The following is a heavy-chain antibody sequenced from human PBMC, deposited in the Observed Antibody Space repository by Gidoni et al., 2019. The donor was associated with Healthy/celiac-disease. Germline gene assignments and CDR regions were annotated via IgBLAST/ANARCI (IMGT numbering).Heavy chain of an antibody. CDR1: GGSFSGYY. CDR3: ARGRHGDYPNYYYYGMDV. CDR2: INHSGST. V-gene: IGHV4-34*01. D-gene: IGHD4-17*01. Sequence: QVQLQQWGAGLLKPSETLSLTCAVSGGSFSGYYWSWIRQPPGKGLEWIGEINHSGSTNYNPSLKSLVTISVDTSKNQFSLKLSSVTAADTAVYYCARGRHGDYPNYYYYGMDVWGQGTTVTVSS. J-gene: IGHJ6*02.